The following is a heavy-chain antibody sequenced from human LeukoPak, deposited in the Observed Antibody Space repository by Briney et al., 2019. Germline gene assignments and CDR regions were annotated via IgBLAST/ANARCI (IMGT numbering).Heavy chain of an antibody. J-gene: IGHJ4*02. CDR2: IVPIFGTV. V-gene: IGHV1-69*13. CDR3: ARDRRVLLWFGESEY. Sequence: SVKVSCKASGGTFSSYAISWVRQAPGQGLEWMGGIVPIFGTVNYAQKFQGRVTITADESTSTAYMELSSLRSEDTAVYYCARDRRVLLWFGESEYWGQGTLVTVSS. CDR1: GGTFSSYA. D-gene: IGHD3-10*01.